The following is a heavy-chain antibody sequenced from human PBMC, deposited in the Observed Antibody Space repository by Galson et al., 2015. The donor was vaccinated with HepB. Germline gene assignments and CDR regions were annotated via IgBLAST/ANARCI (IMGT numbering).Heavy chain of an antibody. D-gene: IGHD2/OR15-2a*01. CDR3: AREKNYGMDV. V-gene: IGHV3-33*01. Sequence: SLRLSCAASGFTFGSYGMYWVRQAPGKGLECVAYIWFDGSYKYYADSVKGRFTVSRENSKNTLFLQMNSLRVEYTAVYYWAREKNYGMDVWGQGTTVTVTS. CDR1: GFTFGSYG. CDR2: IWFDGSYK. J-gene: IGHJ6*02.